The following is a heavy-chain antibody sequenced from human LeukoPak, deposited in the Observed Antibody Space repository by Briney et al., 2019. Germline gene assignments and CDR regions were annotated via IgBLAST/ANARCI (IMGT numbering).Heavy chain of an antibody. Sequence: GGSLRLSCAASGFTFSSYWMSWVRQAPGKGLEWVANIKQDGSEKYYVDSVKGRFTISRDNAKNSLYLQMNSLRAEDTAVYYCASPLCSGGSCYPYYFDYWGQGTLVTVSS. CDR1: GFTFSSYW. CDR3: ASPLCSGGSCYPYYFDY. D-gene: IGHD2-15*01. J-gene: IGHJ4*02. CDR2: IKQDGSEK. V-gene: IGHV3-7*01.